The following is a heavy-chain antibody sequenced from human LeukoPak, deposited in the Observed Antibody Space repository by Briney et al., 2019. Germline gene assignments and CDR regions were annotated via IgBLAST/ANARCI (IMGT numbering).Heavy chain of an antibody. CDR3: ARGGGPYYDFWSGAFDI. Sequence: SETLSLTCTVSGGSISSYYWSWIRQPPGKGLEWIGYIYYSGSTNYNPSLKSRVTISVDTSKNQFSLKLSSVTAADTAVYYCARGGGPYYDFWSGAFDIWGQGTMVTVSS. D-gene: IGHD3-3*01. J-gene: IGHJ3*02. CDR2: IYYSGST. V-gene: IGHV4-59*08. CDR1: GGSISSYY.